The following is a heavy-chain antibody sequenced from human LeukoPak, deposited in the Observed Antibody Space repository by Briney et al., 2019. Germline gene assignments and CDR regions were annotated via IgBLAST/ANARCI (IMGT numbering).Heavy chain of an antibody. J-gene: IGHJ4*02. V-gene: IGHV4-59*01. Sequence: PSETLSLTCTVSGGSISSYYWSWIRQPPGKGLEWIGYIYYSGSTNYNPSLKSRVTISVDTSKNQFSLKLGSVTAADTAVYYCARDSSGYPLASPHANWGQGTLVTVSS. CDR3: ARDSSGYPLASPHAN. CDR2: IYYSGST. CDR1: GGSISSYY. D-gene: IGHD3-22*01.